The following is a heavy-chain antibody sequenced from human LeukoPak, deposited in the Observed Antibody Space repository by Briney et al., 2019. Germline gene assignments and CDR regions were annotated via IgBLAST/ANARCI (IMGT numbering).Heavy chain of an antibody. D-gene: IGHD2-2*01. CDR1: GFTFSNYS. V-gene: IGHV3-7*01. CDR2: IKQDGSEK. J-gene: IGHJ4*02. Sequence: PGGSLRLSCAASGFTFSNYSMNWVRQAPGKGLEWVANIKQDGSEKYYVDSVKGRFTISRDNAKNSLYLQMNSLRAEDTAVYYCARDSVVGFDYWGQGTLVTVSS. CDR3: ARDSVVGFDY.